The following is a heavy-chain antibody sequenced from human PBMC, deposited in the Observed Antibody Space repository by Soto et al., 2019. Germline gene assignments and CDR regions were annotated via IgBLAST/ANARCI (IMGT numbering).Heavy chain of an antibody. V-gene: IGHV3-30*03. D-gene: IGHD2-2*01. CDR1: GFTFNSHG. CDR3: ARGAEYQLLSRDYFYGMDV. J-gene: IGHJ6*02. CDR2: ISYEGSNN. Sequence: GGSLRLSCGASGFTFNSHGMHWVRQAPGKGLEWVAVISYEGSNNFYAESVKGRFTISRDNSKNTLYLQMNSLRREDTAVYYCARGAEYQLLSRDYFYGMDVWGQGTTVTVSS.